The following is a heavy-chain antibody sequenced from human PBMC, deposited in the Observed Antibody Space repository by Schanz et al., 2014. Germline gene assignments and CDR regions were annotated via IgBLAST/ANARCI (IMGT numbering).Heavy chain of an antibody. D-gene: IGHD2-8*02. CDR3: ARDSRYCTGVDCKGDAFDL. Sequence: EVQLVESGGGLVQPGGSLRLSCAASGYTFSDHFMDWVRQAPGKGLEWVANIKQDASDKYYVDSVRGRFTISRDNAKNSLYLQLNSLTAEDTAVYHCARDSRYCTGVDCKGDAFDLWGQGTLVTVSS. J-gene: IGHJ3*01. CDR2: IKQDASDK. CDR1: GYTFSDHF. V-gene: IGHV3-7*01.